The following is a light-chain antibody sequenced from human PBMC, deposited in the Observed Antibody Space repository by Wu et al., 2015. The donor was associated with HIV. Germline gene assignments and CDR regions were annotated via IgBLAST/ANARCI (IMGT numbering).Light chain of an antibody. J-gene: IGKJ2*01. V-gene: IGKV3-20*01. CDR3: QQYGSSPYT. CDR2: GAS. CDR1: QSVRNN. Sequence: IVMTQSPATLSVSPGEGATLSCRASQSVRNNLAWYQQKRDQAPRLLIYGASSRATGIPDRFSGSGSGTDFTLTISRLEPEDFAVYCCQQYGSSPYTFGQGTKLEIK.